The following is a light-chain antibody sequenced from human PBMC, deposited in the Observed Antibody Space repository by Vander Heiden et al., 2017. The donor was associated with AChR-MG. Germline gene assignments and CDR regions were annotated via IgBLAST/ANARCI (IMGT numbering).Light chain of an antibody. J-gene: IGLJ1*01. CDR3: AAWDDSLNGLYV. CDR1: SSNIVSNT. V-gene: IGLV1-44*01. CDR2: KNN. Sequence: QSVLTQPPSASGTPGQRVTISCSGSSSNIVSNTVNCYQHLPGTAPKLLIYKNNQRPSGVPDRFSGSKSGTSASLAISGLQSEDEADYYCAAWDDSLNGLYVFGSGTKVTV.